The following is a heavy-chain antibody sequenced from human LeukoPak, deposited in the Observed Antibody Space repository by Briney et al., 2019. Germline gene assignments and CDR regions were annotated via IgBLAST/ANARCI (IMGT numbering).Heavy chain of an antibody. CDR2: IEASSHGGTT. Sequence: PGRSLSLSCTTSGFTFGGHTMHWVRQAPGKGLEWVGFIEASSHGGTTEYAASVKGRFTISRDDSKSIAHLQMNSLKTEDTAVYYCTRDPGDTDGWYYFDYWGQGTLVTVSS. CDR3: TRDPGDTDGWYYFDY. V-gene: IGHV3-49*04. CDR1: GFTFGGHT. D-gene: IGHD6-19*01. J-gene: IGHJ4*02.